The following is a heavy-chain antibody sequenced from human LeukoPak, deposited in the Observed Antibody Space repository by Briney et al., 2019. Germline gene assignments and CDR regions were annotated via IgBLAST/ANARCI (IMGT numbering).Heavy chain of an antibody. D-gene: IGHD5-18*01. CDR2: IWYDGSNK. Sequence: PGRSLRLSCAASGFTFSSYGMHWVRQAPGKGLEWVAVIWYDGSNKYYADSVKGRFTISRDNSKNTLYLQMNSLRAEDTAVYYCAKESGYSYGSCYYYMDVWGKGTTVTVSS. J-gene: IGHJ6*03. CDR1: GFTFSSYG. V-gene: IGHV3-33*06. CDR3: AKESGYSYGSCYYYMDV.